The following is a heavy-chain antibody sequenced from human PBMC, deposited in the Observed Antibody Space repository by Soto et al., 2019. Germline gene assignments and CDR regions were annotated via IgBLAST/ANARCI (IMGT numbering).Heavy chain of an antibody. D-gene: IGHD3-16*01. Sequence: GGSLRLSCAASGFTFSSYGMHWVRQAPGKGLEWVAVISYDGSNKYYADSVKGRFTISRDNSKNTLYLQMNSLRAEDTAVYYCAKSSRAYDPPLFDYWGQGTLVTVSS. J-gene: IGHJ4*02. V-gene: IGHV3-30*18. CDR1: GFTFSSYG. CDR3: AKSSRAYDPPLFDY. CDR2: ISYDGSNK.